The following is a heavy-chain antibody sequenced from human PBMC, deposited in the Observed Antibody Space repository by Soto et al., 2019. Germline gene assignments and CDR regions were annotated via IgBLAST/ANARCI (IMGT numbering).Heavy chain of an antibody. CDR3: ARGYWFGELLATATYFDY. CDR2: IIPIFGTA. CDR1: GGTFSSYA. D-gene: IGHD3-10*01. V-gene: IGHV1-69*13. J-gene: IGHJ4*02. Sequence: ASVKVSCKASGGTFSSYAISWVRQAPGQGLEWMGGIIPIFGTANYAQKFQGRVTITADESTSTAYMELSSLRSEDTAVYYCARGYWFGELLATATYFDYWGQGTLVTVSS.